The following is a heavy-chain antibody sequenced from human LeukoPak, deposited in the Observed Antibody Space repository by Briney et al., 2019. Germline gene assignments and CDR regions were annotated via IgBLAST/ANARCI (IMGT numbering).Heavy chain of an antibody. J-gene: IGHJ4*02. CDR3: ARRSISAAGYDY. V-gene: IGHV5-51*01. CDR2: IYPGDSDT. D-gene: IGHD6-13*01. Sequence: GGSLKISCQASGSSFTNYWIGWVRQMPGRGLGCMGIIYPGDSDTRYSPSLQGQVTISADKSISTAYLQWNSLKASDTAMYYCARRSISAAGYDYWGLGTLVTVSS. CDR1: GSSFTNYW.